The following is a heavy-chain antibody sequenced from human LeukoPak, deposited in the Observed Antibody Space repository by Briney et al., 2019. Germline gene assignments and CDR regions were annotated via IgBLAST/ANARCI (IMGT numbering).Heavy chain of an antibody. CDR2: ISGSDGSS. J-gene: IGHJ4*02. Sequence: QPGGSLRLSCAASGFTFSSYAMSWVRQAPGKGLEWVSGISGSDGSSYYADSVKGRFTISRDNSKNTLYLQMNSLRAEDTAVYYCARDSSLLGGPKYYFDYWGQGTLVTVSS. CDR1: GFTFSSYA. D-gene: IGHD2-15*01. V-gene: IGHV3-23*01. CDR3: ARDSSLLGGPKYYFDY.